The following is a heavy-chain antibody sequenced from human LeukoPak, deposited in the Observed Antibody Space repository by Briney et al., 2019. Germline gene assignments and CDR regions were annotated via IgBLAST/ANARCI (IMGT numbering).Heavy chain of an antibody. D-gene: IGHD5-24*01. Sequence: GSSVKVSCKASGGTFSSYAISWGRQAPGQGLEWMGGVIPIFGTANYSQKFQGRATITADESTSTAYMELRSLRSEDTAVYYCARTHEMATIFFDYWGQGTLVTVSS. CDR2: VIPIFGTA. CDR3: ARTHEMATIFFDY. CDR1: GGTFSSYA. V-gene: IGHV1-69*01. J-gene: IGHJ4*02.